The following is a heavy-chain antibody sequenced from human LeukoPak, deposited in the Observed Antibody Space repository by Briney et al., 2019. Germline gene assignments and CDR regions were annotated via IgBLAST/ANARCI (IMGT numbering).Heavy chain of an antibody. J-gene: IGHJ4*02. V-gene: IGHV3-23*01. D-gene: IGHD6-19*01. Sequence: GGSLRLSCAASGFTFSSYAMSWVRQAPGKGLEWVSAISGSGGSTYYADSVKGRFTISRDNSKNTLYLQMNSLRAADKAVYYCAKAQYSSGWTGYWGQGTLVTVSS. CDR2: ISGSGGST. CDR3: AKAQYSSGWTGY. CDR1: GFTFSSYA.